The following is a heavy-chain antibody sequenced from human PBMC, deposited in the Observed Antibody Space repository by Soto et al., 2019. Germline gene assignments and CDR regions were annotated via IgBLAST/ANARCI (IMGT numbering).Heavy chain of an antibody. J-gene: IGHJ5*02. V-gene: IGHV3-74*01. CDR2: IESDGRGT. CDR3: ARDSVRGRFDP. D-gene: IGHD6-19*01. Sequence: EVQLVESGGGLVQPGGSLRLSCAASGFTFSTSWMHWVRQAPGKGLVWVSRIESDGRGTTYADSVKGRFTISRDNAKNTLYLQMNSLRAEDTAVYYCARDSVRGRFDPWGQGTLVTVSS. CDR1: GFTFSTSW.